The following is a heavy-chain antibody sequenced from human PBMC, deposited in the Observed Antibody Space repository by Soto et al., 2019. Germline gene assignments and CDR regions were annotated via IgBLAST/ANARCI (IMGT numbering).Heavy chain of an antibody. D-gene: IGHD6-13*01. CDR1: GFTFSSYA. CDR3: ARRPVFIAGDGRYFDY. V-gene: IGHV3-23*01. Sequence: EVQLLESGGGLVQPGGSLRLSCAASGFTFSSYAMYWVRQAPEKGLEWASSISDSGTSTYYADSVKGRFTISRDNSKNTLFLQMNSLRAEDTAVYYCARRPVFIAGDGRYFDYWGQGTVVTVSS. J-gene: IGHJ4*02. CDR2: ISDSGTST.